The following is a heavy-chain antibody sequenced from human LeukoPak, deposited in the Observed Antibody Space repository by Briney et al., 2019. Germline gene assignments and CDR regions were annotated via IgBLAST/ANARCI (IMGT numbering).Heavy chain of an antibody. CDR2: IDSRGGTT. V-gene: IGHV3-23*01. Sequence: GGSLRLSCAVSGFTFTSYAMSWVRQAPGKGLEWVASIDSRGGTTYYADSMRGRFTISRDNSKNTLYLQMNSLRADDTAVFYCAKDGVILAPGESWYMDVWGSGTPVTVSS. CDR3: AKDGVILAPGESWYMDV. D-gene: IGHD3-10*01. CDR1: GFTFTSYA. J-gene: IGHJ6*03.